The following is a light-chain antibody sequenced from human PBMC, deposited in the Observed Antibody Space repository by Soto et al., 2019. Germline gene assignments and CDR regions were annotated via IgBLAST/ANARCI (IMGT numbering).Light chain of an antibody. V-gene: IGLV4-69*01. J-gene: IGLJ2*01. Sequence: QLVLTQSPSASASLGASVKLTCTLSSGHSNYAIAWHQQQSEKGPRYLMKLNSDGSHSKGDGIPDRFSGSSSGAERYLTICSLQSEDEADYYCQTWGSGIVVFGGGTTLTVL. CDR1: SGHSNYA. CDR2: LNSDGSH. CDR3: QTWGSGIVV.